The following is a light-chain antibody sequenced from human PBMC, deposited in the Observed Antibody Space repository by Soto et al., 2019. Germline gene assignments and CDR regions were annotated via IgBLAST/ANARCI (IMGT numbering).Light chain of an antibody. J-gene: IGKJ1*01. CDR2: AAS. Sequence: IQMTQSPSSLSASVGDRVTITCRASQGISRSLNWYQQKPGKAPKLLIYAASSLQSGVPSRFSGSGSGTDFTLTISSLQPEDFATYCCQQSYNTPRTFGQGTKVEIK. CDR1: QGISRS. CDR3: QQSYNTPRT. V-gene: IGKV1-39*01.